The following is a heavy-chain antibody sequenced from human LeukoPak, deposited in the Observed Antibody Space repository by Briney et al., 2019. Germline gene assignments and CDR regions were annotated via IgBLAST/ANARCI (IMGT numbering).Heavy chain of an antibody. CDR1: GFTFSSYA. CDR3: ARARYYYGSGSYYNALYYYYGMDV. Sequence: GGSLRLSCAASGFTFSSYAMHWVRQAPGKGLEWVAVISYDGSNKYYADSVKGRFTISRDNSKNTLYLQMNSLRAEDTAVYYCARARYYYGSGSYYNALYYYYGMDVWGQGTTVTVSS. CDR2: ISYDGSNK. J-gene: IGHJ6*02. V-gene: IGHV3-30-3*01. D-gene: IGHD3-10*01.